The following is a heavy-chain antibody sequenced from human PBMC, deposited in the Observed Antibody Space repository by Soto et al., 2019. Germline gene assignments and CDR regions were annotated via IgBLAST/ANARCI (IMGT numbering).Heavy chain of an antibody. CDR3: ARGIGGRGYSYYGMAV. CDR2: IWYDGSNK. D-gene: IGHD3-16*01. J-gene: IGHJ6*02. CDR1: GFTFSSYG. Sequence: QVQLVESGGGVVQPGRSLRLSCAASGFTFSSYGMHWVRQAPGKGLEWVAVIWYDGSNKYYADSVKGRFTISRDNSKNTLYLQMSSLRAEDTAVYYCARGIGGRGYSYYGMAVWGQGTTVTVSS. V-gene: IGHV3-33*01.